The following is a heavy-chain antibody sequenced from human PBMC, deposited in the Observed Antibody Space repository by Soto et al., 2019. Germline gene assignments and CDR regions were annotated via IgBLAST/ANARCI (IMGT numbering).Heavy chain of an antibody. CDR2: IRSNGRT. CDR1: GFTFSASA. D-gene: IGHD2-15*01. Sequence: EVQLVESGGGLVQPGGSLELYCADSGFTFSASAMHWVRQASGKGLEWVGRIRSNGRTAYAASMQGRFTISRDYSKKTAYLQLNSLKTDDTAVYYWARLDCSGGSCYPYYFEHWGQGALVTVSA. CDR3: ARLDCSGGSCYPYYFEH. V-gene: IGHV3-73*02. J-gene: IGHJ4*02.